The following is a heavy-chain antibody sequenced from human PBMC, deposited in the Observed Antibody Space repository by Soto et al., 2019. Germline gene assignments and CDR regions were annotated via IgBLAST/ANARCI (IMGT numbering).Heavy chain of an antibody. D-gene: IGHD3-16*01. CDR1: GVSFSGYY. J-gene: IGHJ6*02. CDR2: INHSGSA. V-gene: IGHV4-34*01. CDR3: ARDWGSALYYYYGMDV. Sequence: RSETLSLTCAVYGVSFSGYYWSCIRQPPGKGLEWIGEINHSGSANYNPSLKSRVTISVDTSKNQFSLKLSSVTAADTAVYYCARDWGSALYYYYGMDVWGQGTTVTVSS.